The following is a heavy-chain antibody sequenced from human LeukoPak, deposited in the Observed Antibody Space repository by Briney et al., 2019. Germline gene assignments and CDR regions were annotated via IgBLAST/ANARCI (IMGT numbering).Heavy chain of an antibody. Sequence: TGGSLRLSCAASGFTFSSYSMNWVRQAPGKGLEWVSSISSSSSYIYYADSVKGRFTISRDNAKNSLYLQMNSLRAEDTAVYYCARDPLVVEYYYGMDVWGQGTTVTVSS. D-gene: IGHD3-22*01. CDR2: ISSSSSYI. V-gene: IGHV3-21*01. J-gene: IGHJ6*02. CDR1: GFTFSSYS. CDR3: ARDPLVVEYYYGMDV.